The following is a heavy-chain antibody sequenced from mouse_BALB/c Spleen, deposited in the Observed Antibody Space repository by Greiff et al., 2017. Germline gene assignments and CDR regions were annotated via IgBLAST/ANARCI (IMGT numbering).Heavy chain of an antibody. CDR2: INPSNGGT. V-gene: IGHV1-53*01. Sequence: QVQLQQSGAELVKPGASVKLSCKASGYTFTSYYMYWVKQRPGQGLEWIGEINPSNGGTNFNEKFKSKATLTVDKSSSTAYMELSSLTNEDSAVYYCTRANWTYYYAMDYWGQGTSVTVSS. D-gene: IGHD4-1*01. CDR1: GYTFTSYY. CDR3: TRANWTYYYAMDY. J-gene: IGHJ4*01.